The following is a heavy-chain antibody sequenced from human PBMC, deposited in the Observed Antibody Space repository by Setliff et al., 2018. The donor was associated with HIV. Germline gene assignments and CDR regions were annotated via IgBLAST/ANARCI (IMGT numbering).Heavy chain of an antibody. CDR2: IYHSEYT. CDR1: GDSISNNKYY. CDR3: ARGHCSGTNCYGVDYYGMDV. J-gene: IGHJ6*02. V-gene: IGHV4-39*07. Sequence: SETLSLTCSVSGDSISNNKYYWSWIRQPPGKGLEWVGEIYHSEYTNYNASLKSRVSMSVDKSKNQFSLKLTSVTAADTAVYYCARGHCSGTNCYGVDYYGMDVWGQGTTVTVSS. D-gene: IGHD2-2*01.